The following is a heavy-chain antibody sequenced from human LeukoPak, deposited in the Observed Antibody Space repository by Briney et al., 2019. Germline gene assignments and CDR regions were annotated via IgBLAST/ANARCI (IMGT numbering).Heavy chain of an antibody. CDR2: MYYSGSST. Sequence: PSETLSPTCSVSGGAVSSYYWNWIRQPPGKGLEWIAYMYYSGSSTNYNPSLKSRVTISVDTSKNQFSLRLSSVTAADTAIYYCARTYYDSREWFDSWGQGALVTVSS. J-gene: IGHJ5*01. CDR1: GGAVSSYY. V-gene: IGHV4-59*08. CDR3: ARTYYDSREWFDS. D-gene: IGHD3-22*01.